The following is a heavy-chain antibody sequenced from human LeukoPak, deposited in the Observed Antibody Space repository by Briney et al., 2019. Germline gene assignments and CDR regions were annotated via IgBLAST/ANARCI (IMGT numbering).Heavy chain of an antibody. CDR1: GYTLTELS. V-gene: IGHV1-24*01. CDR3: ARDGYYYDSSGYVRRDY. J-gene: IGHJ4*02. Sequence: ASVKVSCKVSGYTLTELSMHWVRQAPGKGLEWMGGFDPEDGETIYAQKFQGRVTMTEDTSTDTAYMELSSLRSDDTAVYYCARDGYYYDSSGYVRRDYWGQGTLVTVSS. CDR2: FDPEDGET. D-gene: IGHD3-22*01.